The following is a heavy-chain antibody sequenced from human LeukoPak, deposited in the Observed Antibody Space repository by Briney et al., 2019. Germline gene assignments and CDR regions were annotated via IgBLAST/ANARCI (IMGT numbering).Heavy chain of an antibody. CDR1: GFTFSSYW. CDR3: ARESSSGWYVGGFDY. Sequence: GGSLRLSCAASGFTFSSYWMSWVRQAPGKGLEWVANIKQDGSEKYYVDSVKGRFTISRDNAKNSVYLQMNSLRAEDTAVYYCARESSSGWYVGGFDYWGQGTLVTVSS. CDR2: IKQDGSEK. D-gene: IGHD6-19*01. J-gene: IGHJ4*02. V-gene: IGHV3-7*01.